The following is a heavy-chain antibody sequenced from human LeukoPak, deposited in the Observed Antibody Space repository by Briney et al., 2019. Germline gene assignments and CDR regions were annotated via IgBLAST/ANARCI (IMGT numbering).Heavy chain of an antibody. J-gene: IGHJ4*02. CDR2: ISYDGSNK. CDR1: GFTFSSYD. D-gene: IGHD1-26*01. Sequence: GRSLRLSCAASGFTFSSYDMHWVRRAPGKGLEWVTVISYDGSNKYSADSVKGRFTISRDNSKNTLYLQMNSLRAEDTAVYYCAKEGNSGSYYFDYWGQGTLVTVSS. V-gene: IGHV3-30*18. CDR3: AKEGNSGSYYFDY.